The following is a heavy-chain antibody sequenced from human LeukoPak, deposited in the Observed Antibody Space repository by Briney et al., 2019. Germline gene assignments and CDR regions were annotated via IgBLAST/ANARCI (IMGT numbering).Heavy chain of an antibody. J-gene: IGHJ3*02. Sequence: GGSLRLSCAASGFTFSSYAMHWVRQAPGKGLEWVAVISYDGSNEYYADSVKGRFTISRDNSKNTLYLQMNSLRAEDTAVYYCAREGTTVADAFDIWGQGTMVTVSS. V-gene: IGHV3-30*04. CDR3: AREGTTVADAFDI. CDR1: GFTFSSYA. CDR2: ISYDGSNE. D-gene: IGHD4-23*01.